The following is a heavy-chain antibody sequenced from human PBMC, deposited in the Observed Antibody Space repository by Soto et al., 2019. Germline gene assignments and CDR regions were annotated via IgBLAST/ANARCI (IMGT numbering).Heavy chain of an antibody. J-gene: IGHJ6*03. CDR1: GECITGYY. CDR2: INHSGST. V-gene: IGHV4-34*01. Sequence: SEPLSLKCGVEGECITGYYWSWIRQPPGKGLEWIGEINHSGSTNYNPSLKSRVTISVDTSKNQFSLKLSSVTAADTAVYYCARVLMNFWSGYYISGYYYYMDVWGKGTTVTVSS. D-gene: IGHD3-3*01. CDR3: ARVLMNFWSGYYISGYYYYMDV.